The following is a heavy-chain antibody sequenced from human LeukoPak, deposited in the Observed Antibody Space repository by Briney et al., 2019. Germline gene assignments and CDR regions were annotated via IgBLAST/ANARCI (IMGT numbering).Heavy chain of an antibody. D-gene: IGHD6-13*01. CDR2: IYNSRST. CDR3: ARGVVAAAGRTFDF. V-gene: IGHV4-59*01. CDR1: GDSFSYFY. J-gene: IGHJ4*02. Sequence: SETLSLTCTVSGDSFSYFYWSWIRQPPGKGLEWIGYIYNSRSTNYNPSLKSRVTISLDTSKNQFSLKLSSVTAADTAVYYCARGVVAAAGRTFDFWGQGTLVTVSS.